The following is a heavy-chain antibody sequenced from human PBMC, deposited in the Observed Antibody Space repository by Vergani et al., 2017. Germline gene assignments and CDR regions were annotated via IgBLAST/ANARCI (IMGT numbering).Heavy chain of an antibody. CDR3: ARASYSSSWYFWFDP. CDR2: IYHSGST. Sequence: QLQLQESGSGLVKPSQTLSLTCAVSGGSIISGGYSWSWIRQPPGKGLEWIGYIYHSGSTYYNPSLKSRVTISVDRSKNQFSLKLSSVTAADTAVYYCARASYSSSWYFWFDPWGQGTLVTVSS. CDR1: GGSIISGGYS. D-gene: IGHD6-13*01. V-gene: IGHV4-30-2*01. J-gene: IGHJ5*02.